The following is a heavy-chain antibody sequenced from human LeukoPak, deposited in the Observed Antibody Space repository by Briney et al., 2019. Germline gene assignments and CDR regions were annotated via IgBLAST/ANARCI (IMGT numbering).Heavy chain of an antibody. CDR3: AKDKGFSYYDFWSGYYY. Sequence: GGSLRLSCAASGFTFSSYAMSWVRQAPGKGLEWVSAISGSGGGTYYADSVKGRFTISRDNSKNTLYLQMNSLRAEDTAVYYCAKDKGFSYYDFWSGYYYWGQGTLVTVSS. D-gene: IGHD3-3*01. CDR1: GFTFSSYA. V-gene: IGHV3-23*01. J-gene: IGHJ4*02. CDR2: ISGSGGGT.